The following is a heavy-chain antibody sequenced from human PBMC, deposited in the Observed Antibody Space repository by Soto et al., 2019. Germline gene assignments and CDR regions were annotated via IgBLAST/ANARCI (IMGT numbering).Heavy chain of an antibody. CDR2: MNPNSGNT. CDR3: ARDGEWQQLVD. V-gene: IGHV1-8*01. Sequence: ASVKVSWQESGYTFTSYDIKWGRQATGQGLEWMGWMNPNSGNTGYAQKFRGRVTSTMNTSISTAYMELSSLRSEGTAVYYCARDGEWQQLVDWGQGTLVTVSS. CDR1: GYTFTSYD. J-gene: IGHJ4*01. D-gene: IGHD6-13*01.